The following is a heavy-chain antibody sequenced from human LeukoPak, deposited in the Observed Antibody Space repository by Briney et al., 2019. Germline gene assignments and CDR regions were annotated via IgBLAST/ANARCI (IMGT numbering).Heavy chain of an antibody. J-gene: IGHJ4*02. CDR2: NSHDGGGK. V-gene: IGHV3-23*01. CDR1: GFSFSSYA. Sequence: GGSLRPSCAASGFSFSSYAMSWVRQAPGKGLEWVSSNSHDGGGKYYADSVKGRFTISRDNSKGTLYLQMSSLRAEDTAIYYCAKRESYSNSPIDYWGQGTLVTVSS. D-gene: IGHD6-13*01. CDR3: AKRESYSNSPIDY.